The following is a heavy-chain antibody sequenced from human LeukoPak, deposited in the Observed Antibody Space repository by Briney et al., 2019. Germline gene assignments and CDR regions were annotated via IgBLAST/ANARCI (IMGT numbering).Heavy chain of an antibody. Sequence: GGSLRLSCAASGFTFSSYAMSWVRQAPGKGLEWVSAISGSGGSTYYADSVKGRFTISRDNSKNTLYLQMNSLRAEDTAVYYCAKYSSSSSGTGGLFDYWGQGTLVTVSS. D-gene: IGHD6-6*01. CDR3: AKYSSSSSGTGGLFDY. CDR1: GFTFSSYA. V-gene: IGHV3-23*01. J-gene: IGHJ4*02. CDR2: ISGSGGST.